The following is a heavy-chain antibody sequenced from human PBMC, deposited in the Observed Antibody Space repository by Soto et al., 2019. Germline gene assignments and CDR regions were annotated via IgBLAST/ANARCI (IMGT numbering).Heavy chain of an antibody. CDR3: ARGGSSYGYNY. CDR1: GYTFTHNF. Sequence: ASLKVSCKASGYTFTHNFIHWGRQAPGQGLEWMGSINPDSGDTNYPQKFQGRVIMTSDTSITTAYMELRGLTYDDTAVYYCARGGSSYGYNYWGQGALVTVSS. J-gene: IGHJ4*02. D-gene: IGHD5-18*01. V-gene: IGHV1-2*02. CDR2: INPDSGDT.